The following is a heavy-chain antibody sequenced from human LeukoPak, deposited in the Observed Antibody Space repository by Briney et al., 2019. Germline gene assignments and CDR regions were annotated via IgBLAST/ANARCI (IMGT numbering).Heavy chain of an antibody. CDR1: GGSISSGSYY. Sequence: SETLSLTCTVSGGSISSGSYYWSWIRQPAGKGLEWIGRIYTSGSTNYNPSLKSRVTISVDTSKNQFSLKLSSVTAADTAVYYCARLTRKIDYWGQGTLVTVSS. V-gene: IGHV4-61*02. CDR2: IYTSGST. CDR3: ARLTRKIDY. J-gene: IGHJ4*02. D-gene: IGHD3-16*01.